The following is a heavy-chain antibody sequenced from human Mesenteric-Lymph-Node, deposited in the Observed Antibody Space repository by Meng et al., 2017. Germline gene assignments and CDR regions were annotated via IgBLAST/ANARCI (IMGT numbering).Heavy chain of an antibody. D-gene: IGHD3-22*01. V-gene: IGHV5-51*01. J-gene: IGHJ4*02. CDR3: ARPVYYYDSSGYYLNY. CDR1: GYSFTSYW. CDR2: IYPGDSDT. Sequence: GESLKISCKGSGYSFTSYWIGWVRQMPGKGLEWMGIIYPGDSDTRYSPSFQGQVTISADKSISTAYLQWSSLKASDTAMYYCARPVYYYDSSGYYLNYWGQGTLVTGSS.